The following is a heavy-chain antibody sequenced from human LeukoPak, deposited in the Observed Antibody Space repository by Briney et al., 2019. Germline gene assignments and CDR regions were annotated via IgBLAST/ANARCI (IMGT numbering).Heavy chain of an antibody. CDR1: GFTFSSYG. J-gene: IGHJ4*02. CDR3: AKDWELNWKYPGY. V-gene: IGHV3-30*18. D-gene: IGHD1-7*01. Sequence: GGSLRLSCAASGFTFSSYGMHWVRQAPGNGLEWVAVISYDGSNKYYADSVKGRFTISRDNSKNTLYLQMNSLRAEDTAVYYCAKDWELNWKYPGYWGQGTLVTVSS. CDR2: ISYDGSNK.